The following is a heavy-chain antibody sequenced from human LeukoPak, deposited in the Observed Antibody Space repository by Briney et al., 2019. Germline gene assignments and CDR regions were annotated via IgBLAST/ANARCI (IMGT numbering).Heavy chain of an antibody. CDR3: VRVRYCSTNRCYDREFDN. D-gene: IGHD2-2*01. Sequence: SETLSLTCTVSGGSIRSYFWSWVRQPPGKGREWIGYIYYSGNTNYNPSLKSRVTISVDTSKNQFSLKLNSVTAADTAVYYCVRVRYCSTNRCYDREFDNWGQGTLVTVSS. V-gene: IGHV4-59*01. J-gene: IGHJ4*02. CDR1: GGSIRSYF. CDR2: IYYSGNT.